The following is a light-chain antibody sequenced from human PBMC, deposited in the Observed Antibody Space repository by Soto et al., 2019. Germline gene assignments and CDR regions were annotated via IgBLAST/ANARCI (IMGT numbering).Light chain of an antibody. CDR1: QSVSSN. CDR2: GAS. CDR3: QQYNNWPRT. V-gene: IGKV3-15*01. Sequence: EIVMTQSPATLSVSPGERATLSCRASQSVSSNLAWYQQKPGQAPRLLIYGASTRATGIPARFSGSGSGTEFTFTISSLQSEDFVVYYCQQYNNWPRTFGQGTKVEIK. J-gene: IGKJ1*01.